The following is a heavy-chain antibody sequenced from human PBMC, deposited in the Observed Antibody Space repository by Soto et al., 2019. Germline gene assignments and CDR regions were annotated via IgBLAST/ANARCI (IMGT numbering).Heavy chain of an antibody. CDR2: ISAYTGNT. Sequence: QVQLVQSGAEVKKPGASVKVSCKASGYTFTSYGISWVRQAPVQGLEWMGLISAYTGNTNYAQKLQCRVTMTTDTSTSTDYMELGSLRSDDTAVYYCGRSWRSSCWSEYFQHLGQGTLVTVSS. CDR3: GRSWRSSCWSEYFQH. V-gene: IGHV1-18*01. J-gene: IGHJ1*01. CDR1: GYTFTSYG. D-gene: IGHD6-19*01.